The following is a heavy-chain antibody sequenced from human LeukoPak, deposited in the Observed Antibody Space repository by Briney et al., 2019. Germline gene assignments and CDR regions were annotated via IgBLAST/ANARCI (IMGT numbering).Heavy chain of an antibody. CDR1: GGSFSGYY. Sequence: SETLSLTCAVYGGSFSGYYWSWIRQPPGKGLEWIGEINHSGSTNYNPSLKSRVTISVDTSKNQFSLKLSSATAADTAVYYCARATRSGAMDVWGQGTTVTVSS. J-gene: IGHJ6*02. D-gene: IGHD1-26*01. CDR2: INHSGST. V-gene: IGHV4-34*01. CDR3: ARATRSGAMDV.